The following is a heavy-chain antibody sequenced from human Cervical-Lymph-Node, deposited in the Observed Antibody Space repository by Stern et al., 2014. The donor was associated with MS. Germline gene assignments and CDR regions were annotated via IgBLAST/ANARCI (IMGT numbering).Heavy chain of an antibody. D-gene: IGHD3-10*01. J-gene: IGHJ4*02. CDR2: ISSDGSNK. CDR3: AREDYYGSGSPLDY. Sequence: VQLVESGGGVVQPVRSLRLSCAASGFTFRTYAMHWVRQAPGKGLEWMAFISSDGSNKYYRDSVKGRFTISRDNYKDTLYLQMNSLRVEDTAVYYCAREDYYGSGSPLDYWGQGTLVTVSS. CDR1: GFTFRTYA. V-gene: IGHV3-30-3*01.